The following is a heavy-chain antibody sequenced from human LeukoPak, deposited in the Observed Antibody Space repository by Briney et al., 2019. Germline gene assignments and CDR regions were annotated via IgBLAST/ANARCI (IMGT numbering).Heavy chain of an antibody. CDR1: GFTFSSYN. J-gene: IGHJ6*03. Sequence: GRSLRLSCAASGFTFSSYNMSWVSQDPGEGLGWVSSITSGSSYIYYADSVKGRFTISRDNAKNSLYLQMNSLRAEDTAVYYCARDPYSGSYGNYYYYFMDVWGKGTTVTISS. D-gene: IGHD1-26*01. CDR3: ARDPYSGSYGNYYYYFMDV. V-gene: IGHV3-21*01. CDR2: ITSGSSYI.